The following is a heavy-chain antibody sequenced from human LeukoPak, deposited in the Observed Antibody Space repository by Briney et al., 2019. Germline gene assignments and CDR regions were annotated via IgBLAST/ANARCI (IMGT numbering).Heavy chain of an antibody. CDR1: GFTFSSYA. D-gene: IGHD3-10*01. CDR3: AKDLQYYYGSGSYYYYGMDV. V-gene: IGHV3-23*01. CDR2: ISGSGGST. J-gene: IGHJ6*02. Sequence: GGSLRLSCAASGFTFSSYAMSWVRQAPGKGLEWVSAISGSGGSTYCADSVKGRFTISRDNSKNTLYLQMNSLRAEDTAVYYCAKDLQYYYGSGSYYYYGMDVWGQGTTVTVSS.